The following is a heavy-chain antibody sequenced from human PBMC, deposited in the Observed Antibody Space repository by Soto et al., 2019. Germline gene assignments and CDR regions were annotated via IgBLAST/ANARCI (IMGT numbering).Heavy chain of an antibody. Sequence: QVQLVQSGAEVKKPGASVKVSCKASGYTFTSYAMHWVRQAPGQRLDWMGWINAGNGNTKYSQKFQGRVTSTRDTPASTAYMELRSLRSEDTAVYYCARDDSYYYYYYGMDVWGQGTTVNVSS. CDR1: GYTFTSYA. D-gene: IGHD2-21*02. J-gene: IGHJ6*02. CDR3: ARDDSYYYYYYGMDV. CDR2: INAGNGNT. V-gene: IGHV1-3*01.